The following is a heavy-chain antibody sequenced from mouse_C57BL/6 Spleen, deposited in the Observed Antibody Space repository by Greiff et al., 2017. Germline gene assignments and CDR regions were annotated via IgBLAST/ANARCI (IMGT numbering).Heavy chain of an antibody. D-gene: IGHD4-1*01. CDR3: ARRDWEGWYFDV. CDR2: ISSGSSTI. Sequence: EVKLVESGGGLVKPGGSLKLSCAASGFTFSDYGMHWVRQAPEKGLEWVAYISSGSSTIYYADTVKGRFTISRDNAKNTLFLQMTSLRSEDTAMYYCARRDWEGWYFDVWGTGTTVTVSS. CDR1: GFTFSDYG. J-gene: IGHJ1*03. V-gene: IGHV5-17*01.